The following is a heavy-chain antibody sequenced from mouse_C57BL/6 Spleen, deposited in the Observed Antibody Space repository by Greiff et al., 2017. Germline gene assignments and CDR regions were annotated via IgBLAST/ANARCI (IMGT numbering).Heavy chain of an antibody. D-gene: IGHD2-4*01. CDR3: ARGEYDYDEGYDFDY. CDR2: FHPYNDDT. J-gene: IGHJ2*01. CDR1: GYTFTTYP. V-gene: IGHV1-47*01. Sequence: VHLVESGAELVKPGASVKMSCKASGYTFTTYPIEWMKQNHGKSLEWIGNFHPYNDDTKYNEKFKGKATLTVEKSSSTVYLELSRLTSDDSAVYYCARGEYDYDEGYDFDYWGQGTTLTVSS.